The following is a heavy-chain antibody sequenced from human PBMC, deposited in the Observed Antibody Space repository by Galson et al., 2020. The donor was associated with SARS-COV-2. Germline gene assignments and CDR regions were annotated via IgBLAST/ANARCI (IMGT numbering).Heavy chain of an antibody. Sequence: KISCKASGGTFSSYAISWVRQAPGQGLEWVGGIIPNFGTANYAQKFQGRVTITADESTSTAYMELSSLRSEDTAVYYCARSGYSYGHYYYSGMDVWGQGTPVTVCS. V-gene: IGHV1-69*01. J-gene: IGHJ6*02. CDR1: GGTFSSYA. CDR2: IIPNFGTA. CDR3: ARSGYSYGHYYYSGMDV. D-gene: IGHD5-18*01.